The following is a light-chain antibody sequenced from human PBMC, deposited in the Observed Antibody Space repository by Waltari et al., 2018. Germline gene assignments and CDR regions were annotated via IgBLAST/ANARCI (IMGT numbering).Light chain of an antibody. V-gene: IGKV1-8*01. CDR1: PGISSY. Sequence: AIRITQSPSSLSASTGDRVTITCRASPGISSYLAWYQQKPGKAPKLLIYAASTLQSGVPSRFSGSGSGTDFTLTISCLQSEDFATYYCQQYYSYPRTFGQGTKVEIK. J-gene: IGKJ1*01. CDR2: AAS. CDR3: QQYYSYPRT.